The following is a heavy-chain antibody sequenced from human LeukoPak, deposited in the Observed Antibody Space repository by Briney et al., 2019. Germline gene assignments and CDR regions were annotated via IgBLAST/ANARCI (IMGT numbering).Heavy chain of an antibody. V-gene: IGHV1-46*01. CDR1: GYTFTSNY. CDR2: INPRGGST. J-gene: IGHJ5*02. CDR3: ARDFKPYGSGTSPFDP. D-gene: IGHD3-10*01. Sequence: ASVKVSCKASGYTFTSNYIHWVRQAPGQGLEWMGIINPRGGSTNYAQKFQGRITMTRDTSTSTVYMELSSLRSEDTAVYYCARDFKPYGSGTSPFDPWGQGTLVTVSS.